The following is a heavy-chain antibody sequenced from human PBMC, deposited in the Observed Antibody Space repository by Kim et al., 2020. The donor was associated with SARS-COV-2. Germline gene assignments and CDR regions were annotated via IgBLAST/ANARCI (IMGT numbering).Heavy chain of an antibody. CDR2: MNPNSGNT. D-gene: IGHD1-1*01. CDR1: GYTFSSYD. J-gene: IGHJ4*02. V-gene: IGHV1-8*01. CDR3: ARGHAWNGGPYYFDY. Sequence: ASVKVSCKASGYTFSSYDINWVRQATGQGLEWMGWMNPNSGNTGYAQKCQGRVTMTRNTSTSTAYMDLSSLRSEDTAVYYCARGHAWNGGPYYFDYWGQGTLVTVSS.